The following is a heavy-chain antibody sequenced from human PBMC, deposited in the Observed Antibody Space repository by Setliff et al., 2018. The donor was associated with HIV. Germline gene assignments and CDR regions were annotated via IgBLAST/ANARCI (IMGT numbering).Heavy chain of an antibody. CDR3: ARDTSGGY. J-gene: IGHJ4*02. D-gene: IGHD3-10*01. CDR2: IYYSGVT. Sequence: SETLSLTCTVSGGSISNSVYFWTWIRQHPGKGLEWIGYIYYSGVTNYNPSLKSRVTISLDTSKNQFSLKLTSVTAADTAVYYCARDTSGGYWGQGTLVTVSS. CDR1: GGSISNSVYF. V-gene: IGHV4-61*08.